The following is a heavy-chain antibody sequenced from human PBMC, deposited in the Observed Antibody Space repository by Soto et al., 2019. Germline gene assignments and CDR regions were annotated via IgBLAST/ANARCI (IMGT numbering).Heavy chain of an antibody. CDR3: ARGYGSGPMRNLYFDY. D-gene: IGHD3-10*01. CDR2: ISAYNGNT. J-gene: IGHJ4*02. CDR1: GYTFTSYG. Sequence: ASVKVSFKASGYTFTSYGISWVRQAPGQGLEWMGWISAYNGNTNYAQKLQGRVTMTTDTSTSTAYMELRSLRSDDTAVYYCARGYGSGPMRNLYFDYWGQGTLVTVSS. V-gene: IGHV1-18*01.